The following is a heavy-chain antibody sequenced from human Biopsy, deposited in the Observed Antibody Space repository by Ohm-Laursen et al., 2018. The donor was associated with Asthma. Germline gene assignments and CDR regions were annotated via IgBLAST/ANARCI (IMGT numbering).Heavy chain of an antibody. V-gene: IGHV3-20*01. D-gene: IGHD6-19*01. CDR1: GFTFDDYG. CDR3: GRDVGGFGSGWFPVEF. J-gene: IGHJ4*02. Sequence: GSLRLSCAAPGFTFDDYGMSWVRQAPGKGLDWVSGINWNGGSTGYADSVKGRFTISRDNAKNSLYLQMNSLRAEDTALYHCGRDVGGFGSGWFPVEFWGQGTLVTVSS. CDR2: INWNGGST.